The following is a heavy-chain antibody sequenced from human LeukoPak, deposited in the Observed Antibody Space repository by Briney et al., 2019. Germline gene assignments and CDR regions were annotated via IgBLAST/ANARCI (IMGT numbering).Heavy chain of an antibody. CDR3: ARLRSSSIEGLYYYYYMDV. J-gene: IGHJ6*03. D-gene: IGHD6-6*01. CDR1: GGSFSGYF. Sequence: SETLSLTCAVYGGSFSGYFWTWIRQPPGKGLEWIGYIYTSGSTNYNPSLKSRVTISVDTSKNQFSLKVSSVTAADTAVYYCARLRSSSIEGLYYYYYMDVWGKGTTVTVSS. CDR2: IYTSGST. V-gene: IGHV4-4*09.